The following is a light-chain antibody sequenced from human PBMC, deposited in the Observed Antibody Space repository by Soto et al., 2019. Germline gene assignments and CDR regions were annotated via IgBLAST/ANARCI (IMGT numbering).Light chain of an antibody. V-gene: IGKV3-15*01. J-gene: IGKJ5*01. Sequence: EIVMTQSPATLSVSPGERATLSCRASQSVSSNLAWYQQKPGQAPRLLIYGASTRATGIPVRFSGSGSGTEFTLTIXXLQSEDXAVXXXQQYNNLGITFGQGTRLEIK. CDR3: QQYNNLGIT. CDR2: GAS. CDR1: QSVSSN.